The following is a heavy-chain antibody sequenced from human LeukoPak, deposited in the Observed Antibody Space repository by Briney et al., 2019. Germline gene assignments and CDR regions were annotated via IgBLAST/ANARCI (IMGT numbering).Heavy chain of an antibody. V-gene: IGHV3-23*01. J-gene: IGHJ6*02. CDR2: ISGSGGST. CDR3: AKSLRYSYVKTQSLSLYGMDV. D-gene: IGHD5-18*01. CDR1: GFTFSSYA. Sequence: PGGSLRLSCAASGFTFSSYAMSWVRQAPGKGLEWVSAISGSGGSTYYADSVKGRFTISRDNSKNTLYLQMNSLRAEDTAVYYCAKSLRYSYVKTQSLSLYGMDVWGQGTTVTVSS.